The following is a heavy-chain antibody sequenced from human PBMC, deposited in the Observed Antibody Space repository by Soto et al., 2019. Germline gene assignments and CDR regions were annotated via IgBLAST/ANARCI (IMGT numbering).Heavy chain of an antibody. CDR2: IIPIYGTP. J-gene: IGHJ4*02. D-gene: IGHD2-21*02. V-gene: IGHV1-69*01. Sequence: QVQLVQSGAEVKKPGSSVKVSCKASGGTFSSFAFTWVRQAPGQGLEWMGGIIPIYGTPTYAQKFQGRVTITADESTTTSFMELSSLRSEDTALYFCARGFLTATHFFDSWGQGTLVTVSS. CDR1: GGTFSSFA. CDR3: ARGFLTATHFFDS.